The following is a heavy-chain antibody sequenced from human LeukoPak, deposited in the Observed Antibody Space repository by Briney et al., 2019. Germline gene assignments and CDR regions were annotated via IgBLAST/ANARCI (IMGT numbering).Heavy chain of an antibody. J-gene: IGHJ4*02. CDR3: ARHLEKGITMVRGVISYFDY. CDR2: TYYSESA. D-gene: IGHD3-10*01. CDR1: GGSITTISDY. Sequence: SETLSLTCTVSGGSITTISDYWGWIRQPPGKGLEWIGSTYYSESAYYNPSLKSRVNISVDTSKNQFSLKLSSVTAADTAVYYCARHLEKGITMVRGVISYFDYWGQGTLVTVSS. V-gene: IGHV4-39*01.